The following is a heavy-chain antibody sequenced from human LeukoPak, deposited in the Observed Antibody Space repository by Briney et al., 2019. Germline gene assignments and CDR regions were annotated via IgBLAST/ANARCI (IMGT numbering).Heavy chain of an antibody. CDR2: ISSSSSTI. CDR1: GFTFSSYS. CDR3: ARAQRITIFGVVTQDAFDI. V-gene: IGHV3-48*02. Sequence: PGGSLRLSCAASGFTFSSYSMNWVRQAPGKGLEWVSYISSSSSTIYYADSVKGRFTISRDNAKNSLYLQMNSLRDEDTAVYYCARAQRITIFGVVTQDAFDIWGQGTMVTVSS. D-gene: IGHD3-3*01. J-gene: IGHJ3*02.